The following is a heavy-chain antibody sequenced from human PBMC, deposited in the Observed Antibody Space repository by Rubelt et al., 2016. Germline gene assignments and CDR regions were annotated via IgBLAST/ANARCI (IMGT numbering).Heavy chain of an antibody. CDR3: ASRLITIFGVVIIDP. V-gene: IGHV4-34*01. J-gene: IGHJ5*02. D-gene: IGHD3-3*01. CDR1: GGSFSGYY. CDR2: INHSGST. Sequence: QVQLQQWGAGLLKPSETLSLTCAVYGGSFSGYYWSWIRQPPGKGLEWIGEINHSGSTNYNPSLKSRVTISVDTSKNQFSLKLSSVTAADTAVYYCASRLITIFGVVIIDPWGQGTLVTVSS.